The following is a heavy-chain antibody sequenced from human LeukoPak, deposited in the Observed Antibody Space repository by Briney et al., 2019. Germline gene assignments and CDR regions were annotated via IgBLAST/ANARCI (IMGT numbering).Heavy chain of an antibody. CDR2: IYWNDDK. CDR1: GFSLSTSGVG. Sequence: SGPTLVDPTQTLTLTCTFSGFSLSTSGVGVGWIRQPPGKALEWLALIYWNDDKRYSPSLKSRLTITKDTSKNQVVLTMTNMDPVDTATYYCAHRPRTIFGEITSAFDPWGQGTLVTVSS. CDR3: AHRPRTIFGEITSAFDP. D-gene: IGHD3-3*01. J-gene: IGHJ5*02. V-gene: IGHV2-5*01.